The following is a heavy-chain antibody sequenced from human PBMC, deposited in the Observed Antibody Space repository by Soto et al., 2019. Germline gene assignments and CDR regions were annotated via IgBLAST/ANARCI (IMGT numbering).Heavy chain of an antibody. V-gene: IGHV1-18*01. J-gene: IGHJ4*02. CDR1: GYTFTSYG. Sequence: QVQLVQSGAEVKKPGASVKVSCKASGYTFTSYGISWVRQAPGQGLEWMGWISAYNGNTNYAQKLQGRVTMTTDTSTSTPYMELRSLRSDDTAVYYCARARYCSSTSCYVFVYWGQGTLVTVSS. CDR3: ARARYCSSTSCYVFVY. CDR2: ISAYNGNT. D-gene: IGHD2-2*01.